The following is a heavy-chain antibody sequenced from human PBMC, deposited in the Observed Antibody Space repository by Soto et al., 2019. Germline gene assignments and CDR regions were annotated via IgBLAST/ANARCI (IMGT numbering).Heavy chain of an antibody. CDR1: SGSISSYF. J-gene: IGHJ4*02. Sequence: PSETVSLTYPVPSGSISSYFWIWSRQAPGEAREWIAFKYEGGSPNHNPPLKGRVSIAVDASNNQISVTVNSVTAADTAVYYCARGCSSSWPYWGQGILVTV. CDR3: ARGCSSSWPY. CDR2: KYEGGSP. D-gene: IGHD6-13*01. V-gene: IGHV4-59*01.